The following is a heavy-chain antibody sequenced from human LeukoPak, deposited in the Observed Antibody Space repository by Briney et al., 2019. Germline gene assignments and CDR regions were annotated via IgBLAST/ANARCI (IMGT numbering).Heavy chain of an antibody. V-gene: IGHV4-34*01. CDR1: GGSFSGYY. D-gene: IGHD3-10*01. CDR3: ARGWDYYGSGSYLVY. CDR2: INHSGST. Sequence: PSETLSLTCAVYGGSFSGYYWSWIRQPPGKGLEWIGEINHSGSTNYNPSLKSRVTISVDTSKNQFSLKLSSVTAADTAVYYCARGWDYYGSGSYLVYWGQGTLVTVSS. J-gene: IGHJ4*02.